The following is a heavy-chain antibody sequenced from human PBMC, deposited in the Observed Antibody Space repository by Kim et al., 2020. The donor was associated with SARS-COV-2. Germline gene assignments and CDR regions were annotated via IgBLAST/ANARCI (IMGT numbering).Heavy chain of an antibody. V-gene: IGHV7-4-1*02. D-gene: IGHD6-13*01. CDR1: GYTFTSYA. J-gene: IGHJ5*02. CDR3: AKQQLVPFGFRVGFDP. Sequence: ASVKVSCKASGYTFTSYAMNWVRQAPGQGLEWMGWINTNTGNPTYAQGFTGRFVFSLDTSVSTAYLQISSLKAEDTAVYYCAKQQLVPFGFRVGFDPWGQGTLVTVSS. CDR2: INTNTGNP.